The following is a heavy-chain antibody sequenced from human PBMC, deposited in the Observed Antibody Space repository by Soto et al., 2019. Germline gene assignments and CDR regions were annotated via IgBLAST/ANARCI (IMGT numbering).Heavy chain of an antibody. J-gene: IGHJ5*02. D-gene: IGHD2-15*01. V-gene: IGHV3-53*01. CDR3: ARELPPDL. Sequence: HPGWSLRLSCAASGFTVSSKYMNWVRQAPGKGLEWVSIIWSAGLTYYADSVRGRFTISRDISKNILFLQMNNLRAEDSAIYYCARELPPDLWGQGTLVTVSS. CDR2: IWSAGLT. CDR1: GFTVSSKY.